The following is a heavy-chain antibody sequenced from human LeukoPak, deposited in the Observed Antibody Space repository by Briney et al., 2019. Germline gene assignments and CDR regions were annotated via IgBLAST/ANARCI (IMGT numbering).Heavy chain of an antibody. Sequence: GGSLRLSCAASGFTFSSYAMSWVRQAPGKGLEWVSAISGSGGSTYYADSVKGRFTISRDNSKNTLYLQMNSLRAEDTAVYYCGKSLVLLWFGEYTYYFDYWGQGTLVTVSS. CDR2: ISGSGGST. D-gene: IGHD3-10*01. J-gene: IGHJ4*02. CDR3: GKSLVLLWFGEYTYYFDY. CDR1: GFTFSSYA. V-gene: IGHV3-23*01.